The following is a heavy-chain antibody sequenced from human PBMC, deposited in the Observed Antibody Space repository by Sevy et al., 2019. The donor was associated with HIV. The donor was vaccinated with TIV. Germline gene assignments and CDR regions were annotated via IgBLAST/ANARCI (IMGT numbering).Heavy chain of an antibody. D-gene: IGHD4-17*01. Sequence: GGCLRLSCAASGFTFSSYGMHWVRQAPGKGLEWVAVISYDGSNKYYADSVKGRFTISRDNSKNTLYLQMNSLRAEDTAVYYCAKMGGHDYGDYVHWGQGTLVTVSS. CDR1: GFTFSSYG. CDR2: ISYDGSNK. J-gene: IGHJ4*02. CDR3: AKMGGHDYGDYVH. V-gene: IGHV3-30*18.